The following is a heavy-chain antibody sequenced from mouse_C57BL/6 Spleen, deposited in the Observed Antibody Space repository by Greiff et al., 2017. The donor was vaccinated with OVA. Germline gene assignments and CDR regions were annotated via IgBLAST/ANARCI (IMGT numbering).Heavy chain of an antibody. V-gene: IGHV1-63*01. Sequence: QVQLKESGAELVRPGTSVKMSCKASGYTFTNYWIGWAKQRPGHGLEWIGDIYPGGGYTNYNEKFKGKATLTADKSSSTAYMQFSSLTSEDSAIYYCARYYDYDGDWYFDVWGTGTTVTVSS. CDR1: GYTFTNYW. CDR2: IYPGGGYT. D-gene: IGHD2-4*01. CDR3: ARYYDYDGDWYFDV. J-gene: IGHJ1*03.